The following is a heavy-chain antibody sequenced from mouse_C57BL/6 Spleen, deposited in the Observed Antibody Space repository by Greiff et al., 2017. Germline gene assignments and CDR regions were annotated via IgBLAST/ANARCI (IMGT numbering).Heavy chain of an antibody. D-gene: IGHD2-4*01. CDR3: ARLRYDYDGWYFDV. J-gene: IGHJ1*03. CDR1: GYAFSSSW. CDR2: IYPGDGDT. Sequence: VQLQQSGPELVKPGASVKISCKASGYAFSSSWLNWVKQRPGKGLEWIGRIYPGDGDTNYNGKFKGKATLTADKSSRTAYMQLSSLTSEDSAVYFCARLRYDYDGWYFDVWGTGTTVTVSS. V-gene: IGHV1-82*01.